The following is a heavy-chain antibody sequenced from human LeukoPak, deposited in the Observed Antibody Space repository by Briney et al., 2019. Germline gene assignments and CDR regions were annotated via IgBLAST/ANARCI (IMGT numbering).Heavy chain of an antibody. V-gene: IGHV3-30-3*01. CDR3: ARAVAVAAFDY. Sequence: PGRSLRLSCAASGFTFSTSAMHWVRQAPGQGLEWVAVISYDGNDKYYADPVKGRFTISRDNSKNTLYLQMNSLRGEDTAAYYCARAVAVAAFDYWGLGALVTVSS. CDR2: ISYDGNDK. D-gene: IGHD6-19*01. CDR1: GFTFSTSA. J-gene: IGHJ4*02.